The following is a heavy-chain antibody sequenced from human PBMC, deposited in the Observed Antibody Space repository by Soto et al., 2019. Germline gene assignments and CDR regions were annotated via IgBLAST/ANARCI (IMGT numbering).Heavy chain of an antibody. D-gene: IGHD5-12*01. CDR1: GGTFSSYT. CDR3: ASSVDIVATINVDY. V-gene: IGHV1-69*02. J-gene: IGHJ4*02. CDR2: IIPILGIA. Sequence: SVKVSCKASGGTFSSYTISWVRQAPGQGLEWMGRIIPILGIANYAQKFQGRVTITADKSTSTAYMELSSLRSEDTAVYYCASSVDIVATINVDYWGQGALVTVSS.